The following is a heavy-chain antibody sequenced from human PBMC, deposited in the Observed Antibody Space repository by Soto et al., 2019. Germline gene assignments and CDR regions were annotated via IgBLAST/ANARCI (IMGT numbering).Heavy chain of an antibody. Sequence: PSETLSLTCTVSGGSINNYFWIWIRQPPGEGLEWIGYIFYTGSTNYNPSLRSRVTISVDTSKNQFSLKLRSVTAADTAVYYCARPNDYGDYVLDSWGQGTLVTVS. J-gene: IGHJ4*02. CDR2: IFYTGST. CDR3: ARPNDYGDYVLDS. V-gene: IGHV4-59*01. CDR1: GGSINNYF. D-gene: IGHD4-17*01.